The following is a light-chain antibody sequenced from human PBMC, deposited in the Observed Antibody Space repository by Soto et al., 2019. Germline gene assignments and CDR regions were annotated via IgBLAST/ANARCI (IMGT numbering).Light chain of an antibody. CDR3: QQYESTPPT. CDR2: WAS. CDR1: QSVLYSSNNKNY. V-gene: IGKV4-1*01. Sequence: DIVMTQSPDSLAVSLGERATINCKSSQSVLYSSNNKNYLAWYQHRPGQPPKLLIYWASTRESGVPDRFSGSGSGTDFTLTITSLQAEDVAVYYCQQYESTPPTFGQGTKLGIK. J-gene: IGKJ2*01.